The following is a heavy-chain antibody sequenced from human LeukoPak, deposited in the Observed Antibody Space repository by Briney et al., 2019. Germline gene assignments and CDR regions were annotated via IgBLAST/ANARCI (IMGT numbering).Heavy chain of an antibody. CDR2: IIPIFGTA. J-gene: IGHJ4*02. D-gene: IGHD3-22*01. CDR3: ARPGESSGYPEPFDY. CDR1: GGTFSSYA. V-gene: IGHV1-69*13. Sequence: SVKVSFTASGGTFSSYAISWVRQAPGQGLEWMGGIIPIFGTANYAQKFQGRVTITADESTSTAYMELSSLRSEDTAVYYCARPGESSGYPEPFDYWGQGTLVTVSS.